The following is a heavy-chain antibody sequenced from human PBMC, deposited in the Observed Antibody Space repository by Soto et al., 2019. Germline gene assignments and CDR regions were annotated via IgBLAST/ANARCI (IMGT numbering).Heavy chain of an antibody. D-gene: IGHD4-17*01. V-gene: IGHV3-66*01. CDR1: LFIVSDNY. J-gene: IGHJ4*02. Sequence: EVRLVQSGGGLVQHGGSLRLSCAASLFIVSDNYMSWVRQAPGKGLEWVSLIYSGGGTDYAESVKGRFTISRDNSKNTLYLQMNSLKAEDTGIYYCATRMTTAPYWGQGTVVTVSS. CDR3: ATRMTTAPY. CDR2: IYSGGGT.